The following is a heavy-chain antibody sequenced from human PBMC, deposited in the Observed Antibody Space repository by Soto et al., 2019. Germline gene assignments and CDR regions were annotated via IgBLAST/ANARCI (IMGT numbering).Heavy chain of an antibody. V-gene: IGHV4-30-4*01. CDR1: GSSIRSGDYY. J-gene: IGHJ4*02. CDR2: IYYSGST. Sequence: SATLSLTCTVSGSSIRSGDYYWSWIRQPPGKGLEWIGYIYYSGSTYYNPSLKSRVTISVDTSKNQFSLKLSSVTAADTAVYYFAIYSTYYDILTCSPDWGQGTLVTVSS. CDR3: AIYSTYYDILTCSPD. D-gene: IGHD3-9*01.